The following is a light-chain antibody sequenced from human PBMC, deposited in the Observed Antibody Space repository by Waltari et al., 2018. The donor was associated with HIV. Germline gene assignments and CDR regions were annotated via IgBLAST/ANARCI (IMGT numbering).Light chain of an antibody. J-gene: IGKJ1*01. CDR2: AAS. CDR1: QRVGIN. Sequence: EIVMTQSPATLSVSPGETAILSCRASQRVGINVAWYQQKPGQAPSLLMSAASTRATGTPARFSGSGSWTDFTLTIISLQSEDFAVYYCQHYNNWLTWTFGQGTNVEVK. CDR3: QHYNNWLTWT. V-gene: IGKV3-15*01.